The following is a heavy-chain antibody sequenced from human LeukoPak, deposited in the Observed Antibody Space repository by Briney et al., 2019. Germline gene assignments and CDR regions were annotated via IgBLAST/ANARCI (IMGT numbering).Heavy chain of an antibody. J-gene: IGHJ5*02. CDR1: GYTFTSYG. D-gene: IGHD2-15*01. CDR3: ARDGGYCSGGSCPDNWFDP. CDR2: ISAYNGNT. V-gene: IGHV1-18*01. Sequence: ASVKVSCKASGYTFTSYGIRWVRQAPGQGLEWMGWISAYNGNTNYAQKLQGRVTMTTDTSTSTAYMELRSLRSDDTAVYYCARDGGYCSGGSCPDNWFDPWGQGTLVTVSS.